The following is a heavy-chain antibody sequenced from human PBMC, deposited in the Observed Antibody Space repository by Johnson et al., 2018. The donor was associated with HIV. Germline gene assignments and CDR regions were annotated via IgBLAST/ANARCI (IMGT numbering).Heavy chain of an antibody. D-gene: IGHD2-21*01. V-gene: IGHV3-53*01. CDR3: AKDCVGVWWSRAFDI. CDR1: GFTVSSNY. CDR2: IYSGGSI. Sequence: VQLVESGGGLIQPGGSLRLSCAASGFTVSSNYMSWVRQAPGKGLEWVSVIYSGGSIGYADSVKGRFSLSRDNAKNSLYLKMNSLRAGDTAVYYCAKDCVGVWWSRAFDIWGQGTMVTVSS. J-gene: IGHJ3*02.